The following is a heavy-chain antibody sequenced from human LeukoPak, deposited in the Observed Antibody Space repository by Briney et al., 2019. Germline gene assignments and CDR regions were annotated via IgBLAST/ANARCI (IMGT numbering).Heavy chain of an antibody. D-gene: IGHD4-17*01. V-gene: IGHV4-59*01. Sequence: SETLSLTCTVSGGSISSYYWSWIRQPPGKGLEWTGYIYYSGSTNYNPSLKSRVTISVDTSKNQFSLKLSSVTAADAAVYYCARAYGDLYYFDYWGQGTLLTVSS. CDR3: ARAYGDLYYFDY. J-gene: IGHJ4*02. CDR1: GGSISSYY. CDR2: IYYSGST.